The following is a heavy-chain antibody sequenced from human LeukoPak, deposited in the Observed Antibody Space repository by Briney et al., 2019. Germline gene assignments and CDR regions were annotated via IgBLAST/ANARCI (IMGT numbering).Heavy chain of an antibody. Sequence: PGGSLRLSCAASGFSFSSYWMSWVRQAPGKGLEWVAHIKQYGSENYFVDSVKGRFTISRDNAKNSLYPQMNSLRAEDTAVYYCVRTLDYYDGSVKEGCFDPWGQGTLVTVSS. CDR2: IKQYGSEN. CDR1: GFSFSSYW. CDR3: VRTLDYYDGSVKEGCFDP. V-gene: IGHV3-7*01. D-gene: IGHD3-22*01. J-gene: IGHJ5*02.